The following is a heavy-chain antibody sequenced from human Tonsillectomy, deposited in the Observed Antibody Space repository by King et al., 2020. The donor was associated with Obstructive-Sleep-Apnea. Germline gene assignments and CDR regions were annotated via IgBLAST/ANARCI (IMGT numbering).Heavy chain of an antibody. CDR1: VGSISSYY. V-gene: IGHV4-59*01. CDR3: SRFGDDFWSGYYTPFDY. Sequence: VQLQESGPGLVKPSETLSLTCTVSVGSISSYYWSWIRQPPGRGLEWIGYIFYSGSTNYNPSLNSLVTISVDPSKNQFSLKLSSVTAADTAVYYCSRFGDDFWSGYYTPFDYWGQGTLVTVSS. D-gene: IGHD3-3*01. CDR2: IFYSGST. J-gene: IGHJ4*02.